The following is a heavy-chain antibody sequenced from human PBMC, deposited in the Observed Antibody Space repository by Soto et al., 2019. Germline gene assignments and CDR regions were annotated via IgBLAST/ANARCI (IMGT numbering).Heavy chain of an antibody. CDR1: EFTFSSYW. J-gene: IGHJ6*02. CDR3: ARDLGAPGRGSAVGYSYHYGMDV. Sequence: EVQLVESGGGLVQPGGSLRLSCAASEFTFSSYWMNWVRQAPGKGLEWVANIKEDGSEKYYVDSVKGRFTISRDNAKNSLYLQMNSLRGEDKAVYYCARDLGAPGRGSAVGYSYHYGMDVWGQGTTVTVSS. CDR2: IKEDGSEK. V-gene: IGHV3-7*05. D-gene: IGHD2-2*01.